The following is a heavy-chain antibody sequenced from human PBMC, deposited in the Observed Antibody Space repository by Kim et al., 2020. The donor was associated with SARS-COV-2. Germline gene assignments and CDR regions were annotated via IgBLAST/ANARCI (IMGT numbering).Heavy chain of an antibody. CDR3: ARATYYYGSGREIDY. D-gene: IGHD3-10*01. Sequence: SETLSLTCAVYGGSFSGYYWSWIRQRPGKGLEWVGEINHSGSTNYNPSLKSRGTISVDTSKNQFPLKLSSVTAADTAGYYCARATYYYGSGREIDYWGQGTLVTVSS. J-gene: IGHJ4*02. CDR1: GGSFSGYY. V-gene: IGHV4-34*01. CDR2: INHSGST.